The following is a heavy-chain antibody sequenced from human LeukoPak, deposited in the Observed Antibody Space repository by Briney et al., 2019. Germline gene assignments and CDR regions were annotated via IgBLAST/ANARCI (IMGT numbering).Heavy chain of an antibody. CDR1: GFTFSDYY. V-gene: IGHV4-34*08. Sequence: PGGSLRLSCAASGFTFSDYYMSWIRQPPGKGLEWIGEINHSGNANYNPSFKSRATISVDTSTDHFSLNLTSVTAADAAVYYCASGANYAFYYWGQGTLVTVSS. D-gene: IGHD4/OR15-4a*01. J-gene: IGHJ4*02. CDR2: INHSGNA. CDR3: ASGANYAFYY.